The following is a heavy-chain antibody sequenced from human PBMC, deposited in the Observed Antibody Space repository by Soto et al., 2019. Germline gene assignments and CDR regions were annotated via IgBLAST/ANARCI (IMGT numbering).Heavy chain of an antibody. CDR2: IYYSGST. V-gene: IGHV4-31*03. J-gene: IGHJ6*03. D-gene: IGHD2-15*01. CDR3: ARERVVAAPNYYMDV. Sequence: SETLSLTCTVSGGSISSGGYYWSWIRQHPGKGLEWIGYIYYSGSTYYNPSLKSRVTISVDTSKNQFSLKLSSVTAADTAVYYCARERVVAAPNYYMDVWGKGTTVTVSS. CDR1: GGSISSGGYY.